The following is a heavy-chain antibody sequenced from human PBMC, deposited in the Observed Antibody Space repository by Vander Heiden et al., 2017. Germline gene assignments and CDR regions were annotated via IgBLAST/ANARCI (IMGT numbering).Heavy chain of an antibody. CDR2: IWYDGSNK. Sequence: QVQLVESGGGVVKPGRSLILSCAASGFTFSSYGMHWVRQAPGKGLEWVAVIWYDGSNKYYADSVKGRFTISRDNSKNTLYLQMNSLRAEDTAVYYCARDLLSLYYYYYGMDVWCQGTTVTVSS. D-gene: IGHD3-10*01. J-gene: IGHJ6*02. CDR1: GFTFSSYG. V-gene: IGHV3-33*01. CDR3: ARDLLSLYYYYYGMDV.